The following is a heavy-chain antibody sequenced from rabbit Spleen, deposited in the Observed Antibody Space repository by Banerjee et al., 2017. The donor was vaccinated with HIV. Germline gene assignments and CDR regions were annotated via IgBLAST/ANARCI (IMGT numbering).Heavy chain of an antibody. Sequence: QEQLEESGGDLVKPEGSLTLTCTASGFSFSSGYWICWVRQAPGKGLEWIACINAATAKPVYATWAKGRFTISRTSSTTVTLRMTSLTAADRATYFCARDLLGVIGWNFYLWGQGTLVTVS. CDR3: ARDLLGVIGWNFYL. J-gene: IGHJ4*01. V-gene: IGHV1S45*01. D-gene: IGHD1-1*01. CDR1: GFSFSSGYW. CDR2: INAATAKP.